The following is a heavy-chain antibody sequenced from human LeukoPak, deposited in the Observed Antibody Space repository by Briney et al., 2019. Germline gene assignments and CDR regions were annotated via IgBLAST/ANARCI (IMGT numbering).Heavy chain of an antibody. Sequence: SETLSLTCAVSGYSISSGYYWGRIRQPPGKGLEWIGSIYHSGSTYYNPSLKSRVTISVDTSKNQFSLKLSSVTAADTAVYYCARGMFGELLSPFDYWGQGTLVTVSS. J-gene: IGHJ4*02. D-gene: IGHD3-10*02. CDR1: GYSISSGYY. CDR3: ARGMFGELLSPFDY. CDR2: IYHSGST. V-gene: IGHV4-38-2*01.